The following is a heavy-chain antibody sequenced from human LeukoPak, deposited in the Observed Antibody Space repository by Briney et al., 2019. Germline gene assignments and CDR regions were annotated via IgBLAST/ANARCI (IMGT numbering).Heavy chain of an antibody. Sequence: PSETLSLTCTVSGGSISSSSYYWGWIRQPPWKGLEWIGSIYYSGSTYYNPSLKSRVTISVDTSKNQFSLKLSSVTAADTAVYYCARPLIAATGVFDYWGQGTLVTVSS. CDR1: GGSISSSSYY. D-gene: IGHD6-13*01. CDR2: IYYSGST. V-gene: IGHV4-39*01. J-gene: IGHJ4*02. CDR3: ARPLIAATGVFDY.